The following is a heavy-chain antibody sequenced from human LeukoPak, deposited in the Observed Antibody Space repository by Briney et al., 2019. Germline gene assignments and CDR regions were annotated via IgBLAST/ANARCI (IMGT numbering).Heavy chain of an antibody. J-gene: IGHJ5*02. Sequence: ASVKVSCKASGYTFTNYAMNWVRQAPGQGLEWMGWINTNTGNPTYAQGFTGRFVFSLDTSVSTAYLQTSSLKAEDTAVYYCARVWLPDNNWFDPWGQGTLVTVSS. CDR1: GYTFTNYA. D-gene: IGHD2-21*01. V-gene: IGHV7-4-1*02. CDR2: INTNTGNP. CDR3: ARVWLPDNNWFDP.